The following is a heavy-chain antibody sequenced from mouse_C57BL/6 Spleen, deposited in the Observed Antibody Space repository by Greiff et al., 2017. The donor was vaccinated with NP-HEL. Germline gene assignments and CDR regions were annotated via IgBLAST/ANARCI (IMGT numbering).Heavy chain of an antibody. V-gene: IGHV1-7*01. D-gene: IGHD5-2*01. Sequence: QVQLKESGAELAKPGASVKLSCKASGYTFTSYWMHWVKQRPGQGLEWIGYINPSSGYTKYDQKFKDKATLTADKSSSTAYMQLSSLTYEDSAVYYCARFEYSVDAMDYWGQGTSVTVSS. J-gene: IGHJ4*01. CDR1: GYTFTSYW. CDR2: INPSSGYT. CDR3: ARFEYSVDAMDY.